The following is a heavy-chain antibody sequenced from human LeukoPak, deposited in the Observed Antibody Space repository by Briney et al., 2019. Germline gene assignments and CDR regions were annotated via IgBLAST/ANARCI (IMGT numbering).Heavy chain of an antibody. CDR3: ARVTRYCSGGSCYEYPPSY. V-gene: IGHV3-21*01. J-gene: IGHJ4*02. CDR2: IASASDGI. Sequence: AGGSLRLSCAASGFTFINYSMNWVRQAPGKGLEWVSSIASASDGIYYADSVRGRFTISRDNAKNSLYLQMNSLRAEDTAVYYCARVTRYCSGGSCYEYPPSYWGQGTLVTVSS. CDR1: GFTFINYS. D-gene: IGHD2-15*01.